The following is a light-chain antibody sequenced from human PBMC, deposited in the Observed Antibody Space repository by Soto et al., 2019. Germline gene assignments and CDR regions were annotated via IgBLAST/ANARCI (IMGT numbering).Light chain of an antibody. V-gene: IGLV1-51*01. CDR3: GTWDTSLSGYV. CDR2: DNN. CDR1: SSSTGTNS. Sequence: VLTQPPSVSSAPGQKVTISCSGSSSSTGTNSVSWYQQLPGTAPKVLIYDNNKRPPGIPDRFSGSKSGTSATLGITGLQTGDEADYYCGTWDTSLSGYVFGTGTKVTVL. J-gene: IGLJ1*01.